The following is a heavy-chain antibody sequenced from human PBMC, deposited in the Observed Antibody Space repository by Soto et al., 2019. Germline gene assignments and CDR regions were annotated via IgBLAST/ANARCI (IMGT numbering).Heavy chain of an antibody. V-gene: IGHV1-3*01. Sequence: QVHLVQSGAEVKKPGASVRISCKASGYTLSRYAMNWVRQAPGQGLEWMGWINRGKGAARSSSTFQARLTITRDTSANTVFMELTGLKVEDTAVYYCVREGARFAGDYWGPGTLVTVS. CDR1: GYTLSRYA. J-gene: IGHJ4*02. D-gene: IGHD3-10*01. CDR2: INRGKGAA. CDR3: VREGARFAGDY.